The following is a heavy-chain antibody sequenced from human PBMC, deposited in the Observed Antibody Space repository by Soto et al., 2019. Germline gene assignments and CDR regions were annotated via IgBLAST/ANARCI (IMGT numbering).Heavy chain of an antibody. CDR2: RNPDSGNG. J-gene: IGHJ4*02. CDR1: GYNFNSYD. CDR3: ARSIFGLVMIDFDY. Sequence: ASVKVSCKASGYNFNSYDINWVRQAPGQGLEWMGWRNPDSGNGGYAQKFQGRVTMTWNTSISTAYMELSSLRSEDTAVYYCARSIFGLVMIDFDYWGQGTRVTVSS. V-gene: IGHV1-8*01. D-gene: IGHD3-3*01.